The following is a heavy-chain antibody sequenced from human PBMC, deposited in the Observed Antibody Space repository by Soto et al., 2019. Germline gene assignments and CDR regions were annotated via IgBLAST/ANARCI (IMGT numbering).Heavy chain of an antibody. J-gene: IGHJ6*02. V-gene: IGHV4-34*01. CDR2: INHSGST. Sequence: QVQLQQWGAGLLKPSETLSLTCAVYGGSFSGYYWSWIRQPPGKGLEWIGEINHSGSTNYNPSLKSRVTISVDTSKNQFSLKLSSVTAADTAVYYCARGMNYYYGMDVWGQGTTVTVSS. CDR1: GGSFSGYY. CDR3: ARGMNYYYGMDV.